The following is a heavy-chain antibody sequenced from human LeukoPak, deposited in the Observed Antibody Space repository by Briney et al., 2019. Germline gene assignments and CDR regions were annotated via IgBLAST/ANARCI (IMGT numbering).Heavy chain of an antibody. Sequence: GGSLRLSCAASGFTFSSYSMNWVRQAPGQGLEWVSSISSSSSYIYYADSVKGRFTISRDNAKNPLYLQMNSLRAEDTAVYYCARVSGGGWVVPAAIVDYWGQGTLVTVSS. V-gene: IGHV3-21*01. D-gene: IGHD2-2*01. CDR3: ARVSGGGWVVPAAIVDY. CDR1: GFTFSSYS. J-gene: IGHJ4*02. CDR2: ISSSSSYI.